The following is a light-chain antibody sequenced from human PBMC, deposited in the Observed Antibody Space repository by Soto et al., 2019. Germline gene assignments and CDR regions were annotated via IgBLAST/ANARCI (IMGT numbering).Light chain of an antibody. CDR2: AAS. V-gene: IGKV1-39*01. CDR3: QQYESYSPLT. J-gene: IGKJ4*01. Sequence: DIQMTQSPSSLSASVGDRVTITCLASQSISSYLNWYQQKPGKAPKLLIYAASSLQSGVPSRFSGRRSGTEFTLTISSLQPDDFGTYYCQQYESYSPLTFGGGTKVDIK. CDR1: QSISSY.